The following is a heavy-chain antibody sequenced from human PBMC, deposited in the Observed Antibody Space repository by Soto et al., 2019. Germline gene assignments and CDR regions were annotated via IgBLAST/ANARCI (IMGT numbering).Heavy chain of an antibody. Sequence: EVQLVESGGGLVQPGGSLRLSCAASGFTFSSYEMNWVRQAPGKGLEWVSYISSSGSTIYYADSVKGRFTIARDNAKNSLYLQMNSLRAEDTAVYYCARARFTMVRGAPFDYWVQGTLVTVSS. CDR3: ARARFTMVRGAPFDY. J-gene: IGHJ4*02. CDR1: GFTFSSYE. D-gene: IGHD3-10*01. CDR2: ISSSGSTI. V-gene: IGHV3-48*03.